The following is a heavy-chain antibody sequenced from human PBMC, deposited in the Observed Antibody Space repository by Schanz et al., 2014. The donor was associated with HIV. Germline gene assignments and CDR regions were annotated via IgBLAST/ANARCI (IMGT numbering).Heavy chain of an antibody. V-gene: IGHV3-9*01. D-gene: IGHD1-26*01. CDR3: VKDFTDSKGGFDY. J-gene: IGHJ4*02. Sequence: EVQVVESGGGLAQPGRSLRLSCAASGFTFNDFAMHWVRQSPGKGLEWVSGITWNNKAVAYADSVKGRFTISRDTAKNSLYLQMTNLRLEDTAFYYCVKDFTDSKGGFDYWGQGTLLTVSS. CDR2: ITWNNKAV. CDR1: GFTFNDFA.